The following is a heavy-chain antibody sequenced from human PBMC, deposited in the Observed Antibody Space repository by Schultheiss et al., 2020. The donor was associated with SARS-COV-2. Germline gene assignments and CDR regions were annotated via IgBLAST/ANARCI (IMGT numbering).Heavy chain of an antibody. CDR2: ISGSGGST. Sequence: GESLKISCAASGFTFSSYGMHWVRQAPGKGLEWVSAISGSGGSTYYADSVKGRFTISRDNSKNTLYLQMNSLRAEDTAVYYCAKGTVGVVIIGFDYWGQGTLVTVSS. D-gene: IGHD3-3*01. CDR1: GFTFSSYG. J-gene: IGHJ4*02. CDR3: AKGTVGVVIIGFDY. V-gene: IGHV3-23*01.